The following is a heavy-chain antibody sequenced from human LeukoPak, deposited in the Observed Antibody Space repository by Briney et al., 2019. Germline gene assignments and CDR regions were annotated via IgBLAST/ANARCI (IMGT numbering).Heavy chain of an antibody. J-gene: IGHJ4*02. CDR3: ARDIGSGSDY. CDR2: IYHSGST. Sequence: SETLPLTCVGSGYSISRGYFWGWIRQPPGKGLEWIGSIYHSGSTYYNPSLQSRVTIPADTSKNRCSLKLSSVTAADTAVHYGARDIGSGSDYWGQGTLVTVSS. D-gene: IGHD3-10*01. CDR1: GYSISRGYF. V-gene: IGHV4-38-2*02.